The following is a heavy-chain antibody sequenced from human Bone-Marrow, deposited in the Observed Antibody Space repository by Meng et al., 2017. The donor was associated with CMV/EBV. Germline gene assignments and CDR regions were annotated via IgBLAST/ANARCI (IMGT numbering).Heavy chain of an antibody. CDR3: AHSQGLSGYYHFDY. Sequence: FSGFSLSTSGVGVGWIRQPPGKALEWLALISWNDDKRYSPSLKSRLTITKDTSKNQVVLTMTNMDPVDTATYYCAHSQGLSGYYHFDYWGQGTLVTVSS. CDR1: GFSLSTSGVG. CDR2: ISWNDDK. V-gene: IGHV2-5*01. J-gene: IGHJ4*02. D-gene: IGHD3-22*01.